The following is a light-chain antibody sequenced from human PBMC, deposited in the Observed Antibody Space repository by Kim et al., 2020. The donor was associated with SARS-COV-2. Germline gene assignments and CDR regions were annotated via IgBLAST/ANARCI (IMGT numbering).Light chain of an antibody. CDR3: QQSSSLPLT. Sequence: VTPKEKVTITCRASQSIGTALHWYQQKPDQSPKLLIKYASQSFSGVPSRFSGSGSGTDFTLTISSLEAEDAATYYCQQSSSLPLTFGGGTKVDIK. CDR2: YAS. V-gene: IGKV6-21*01. J-gene: IGKJ4*01. CDR1: QSIGTA.